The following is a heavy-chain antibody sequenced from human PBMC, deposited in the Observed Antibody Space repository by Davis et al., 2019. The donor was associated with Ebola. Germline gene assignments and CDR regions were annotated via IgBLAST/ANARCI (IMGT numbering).Heavy chain of an antibody. V-gene: IGHV1-69*04. CDR1: GYTFTSYG. D-gene: IGHD1-26*01. CDR3: ARDMEWELFGPFDY. J-gene: IGHJ4*02. Sequence: AASVKVSCKASGYTFTSYGISWVRQAPGQGLEWMGRIIPILGIANYAQKFQGRVTITADKSTSTAYMELSSLRSEDTAVYYCARDMEWELFGPFDYWGQGTLVTVSS. CDR2: IIPILGIA.